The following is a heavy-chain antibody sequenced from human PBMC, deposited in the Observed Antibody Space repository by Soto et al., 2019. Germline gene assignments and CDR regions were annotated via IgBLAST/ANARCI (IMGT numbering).Heavy chain of an antibody. Sequence: EASVKVSCKTSGYTFTAYDIYSVRPAPRQGLEWMGWIRAYNGDTNYAQKFQTRVTMTTDKSTDTAYMDLRSLTSDDTAIYYCARAGAAPYYYYGLDVWGQGTTVTVSS. CDR2: IRAYNGDT. CDR1: GYTFTAYD. D-gene: IGHD3-10*01. J-gene: IGHJ6*02. V-gene: IGHV1-18*01. CDR3: ARAGAAPYYYYGLDV.